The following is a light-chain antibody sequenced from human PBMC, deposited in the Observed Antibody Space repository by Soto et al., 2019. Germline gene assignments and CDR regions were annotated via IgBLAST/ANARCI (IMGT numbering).Light chain of an antibody. CDR2: DAS. Sequence: EIVLTQSPGTLSLSPGERATLSCRASQSVSSSYLAWYQQKPGQAPRLLIYDASNRAPGIPARFSGSGSGTEFTLTISSLQSEDFAVYYCQQYNDWPRTFGQGTKVDIK. J-gene: IGKJ1*01. V-gene: IGKV3D-15*01. CDR3: QQYNDWPRT. CDR1: QSVSSSY.